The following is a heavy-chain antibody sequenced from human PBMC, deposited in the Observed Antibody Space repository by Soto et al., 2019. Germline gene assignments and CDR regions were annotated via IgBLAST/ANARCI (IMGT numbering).Heavy chain of an antibody. D-gene: IGHD3-22*01. V-gene: IGHV3-11*01. CDR2: ISSSGSTI. Sequence: QVQLVESGGGLVKPGGSLRLSCAASGFTFSDYYMSWIRQAPGKGLEWVSYISSSGSTIYYADSVKGRFTISRDNAKNSLYLQMNSLRAEDTAVYYCARRGDYYDSSGYYERTPKYYFDYWGQGTLVTVSS. J-gene: IGHJ4*02. CDR3: ARRGDYYDSSGYYERTPKYYFDY. CDR1: GFTFSDYY.